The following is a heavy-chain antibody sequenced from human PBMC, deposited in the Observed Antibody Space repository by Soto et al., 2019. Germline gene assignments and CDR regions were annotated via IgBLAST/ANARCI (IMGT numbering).Heavy chain of an antibody. CDR3: ARGGYCTNGVCDYYYYYGMDA. CDR2: ISSNGGST. Sequence: GGSLRLSCAASGFTFSSYAMHWVRQAPGKGLEYVSAISSNGGSTYYADSVKGRFTISRDNSKNTLYLQMGSLRAEDMAVYYCARGGYCTNGVCDYYYYYGMDAWGQGTRVTVSS. V-gene: IGHV3-64*02. J-gene: IGHJ6*02. D-gene: IGHD2-8*01. CDR1: GFTFSSYA.